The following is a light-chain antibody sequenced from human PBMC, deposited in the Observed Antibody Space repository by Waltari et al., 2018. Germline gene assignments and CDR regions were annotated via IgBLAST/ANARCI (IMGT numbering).Light chain of an antibody. CDR1: QSISSW. Sequence: DIQMTQSPSTLSASVGDRVTITCRASQSISSWLAWYRQKPGKAPKLLIQKASTLRSGVPSRFSGSGSGTEFTLTISSLQADDFATYYCQQYQSYSGTFGQGTKVEVK. J-gene: IGKJ1*01. V-gene: IGKV1-5*03. CDR3: QQYQSYSGT. CDR2: KAS.